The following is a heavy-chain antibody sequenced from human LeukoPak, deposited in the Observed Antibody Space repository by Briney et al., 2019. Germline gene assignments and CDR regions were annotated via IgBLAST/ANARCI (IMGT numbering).Heavy chain of an antibody. CDR3: ARDGQPGAHYGLKPHGNDY. Sequence: ASVKVSCKASGYTFTTYYMHWVRQAPGQGLEWMGIINPSGGSATYAQNFQGRVTMTRDTSTSTVYMELSSLRSEDTAVYYCARDGQPGAHYGLKPHGNDYWGQGTLVTVSS. J-gene: IGHJ4*02. V-gene: IGHV1-46*01. CDR1: GYTFTTYY. D-gene: IGHD3-10*01. CDR2: INPSGGSA.